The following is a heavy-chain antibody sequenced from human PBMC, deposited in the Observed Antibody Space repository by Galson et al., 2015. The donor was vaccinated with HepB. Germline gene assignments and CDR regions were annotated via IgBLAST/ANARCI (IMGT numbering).Heavy chain of an antibody. CDR2: IDDTGANT. D-gene: IGHD3-3*01. J-gene: IGHJ4*02. CDR1: GFTFGSYG. Sequence: SLRLSCAASGFTFGSYGMAWVRQAPGKGLECVSDIDDTGANTEYEDSVKGRFTIFRDNFKNTLYLQLNGLRAEDSAIYYCAKWRSRQSEFDFWGPGTRVTVSS. CDR3: AKWRSRQSEFDF. V-gene: IGHV3-23*01.